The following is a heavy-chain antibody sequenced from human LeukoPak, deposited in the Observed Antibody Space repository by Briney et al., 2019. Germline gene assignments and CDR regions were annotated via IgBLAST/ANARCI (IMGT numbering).Heavy chain of an antibody. J-gene: IGHJ4*02. CDR3: ARYCTSTTCILRGFDY. CDR2: IYHTGSA. D-gene: IGHD2-2*01. V-gene: IGHV4-38-2*01. Sequence: SQTLSLTYSVSGYSVTSGHYWGWIRQPPGKGLEWIANIYHTGSAHYNPSLKSRVTISVDTSKNQFSLKLSSVTAADTAVYYCARYCTSTTCILRGFDYWGQGTLVTVSS. CDR1: GYSVTSGHY.